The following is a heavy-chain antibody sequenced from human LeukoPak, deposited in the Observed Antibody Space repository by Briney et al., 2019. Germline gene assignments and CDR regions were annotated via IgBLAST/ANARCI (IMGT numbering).Heavy chain of an antibody. CDR1: GGSFSGYY. J-gene: IGHJ5*02. D-gene: IGHD3-22*01. CDR3: ARGEPHYYYDSSGYYYP. Sequence: SETLSLTCAVYGGSFSGYYWSWIRQPPGKGLEWIGEINHSGSTNYNPSLKSRVTISVDTSKNQFSLKLSSVTAADTAVYYCARGEPHYYYDSSGYYYPWGQGTLVTVSS. V-gene: IGHV4-34*01. CDR2: INHSGST.